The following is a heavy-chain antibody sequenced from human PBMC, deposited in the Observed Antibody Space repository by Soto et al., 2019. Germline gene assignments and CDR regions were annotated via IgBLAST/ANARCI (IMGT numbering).Heavy chain of an antibody. CDR2: IYYSGST. Sequence: SETLSLTCTVSGGSISSSSYYWGWIRQPPGKGLEWIGSIYYSGSTYYNPSLKSRVTISVDTSKNQFSLKLSSVTAADTAVYYLARQDNCYGSGSDYPVIYFDYWGQGTLVTVSS. CDR1: GGSISSSSYY. V-gene: IGHV4-39*01. CDR3: ARQDNCYGSGSDYPVIYFDY. J-gene: IGHJ4*02. D-gene: IGHD3-10*01.